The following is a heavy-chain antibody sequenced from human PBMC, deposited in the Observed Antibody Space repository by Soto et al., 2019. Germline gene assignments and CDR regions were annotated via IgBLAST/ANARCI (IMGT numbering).Heavy chain of an antibody. Sequence: GGSLRLSCAASGFTFSSYAMSWVRQAPGKGLEWVSAISGSGGSTYYADSVKGRFTISRDNSKNTLYLQMNSLRAEDTAVYYCAKDSGDYYDSSGYYYPDYWGQGTLVTVSS. V-gene: IGHV3-23*01. J-gene: IGHJ4*02. D-gene: IGHD3-22*01. CDR3: AKDSGDYYDSSGYYYPDY. CDR1: GFTFSSYA. CDR2: ISGSGGST.